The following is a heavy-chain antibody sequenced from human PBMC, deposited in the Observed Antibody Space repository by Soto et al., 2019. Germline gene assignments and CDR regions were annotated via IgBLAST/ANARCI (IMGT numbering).Heavy chain of an antibody. CDR2: ISWNSGSI. D-gene: IGHD6-13*01. Sequence: EVQLVESGGGLVQPGRSLRLSCAASGFTFDDYAMHWVRQAPGKGLEWVSGISWNSGSIGYADSVKGRFTISRDNAKNSLDLQMNSLRAEDTALYYCAKDFRAGTVLGAFDIWGQGTMVTVSS. V-gene: IGHV3-9*01. CDR3: AKDFRAGTVLGAFDI. CDR1: GFTFDDYA. J-gene: IGHJ3*02.